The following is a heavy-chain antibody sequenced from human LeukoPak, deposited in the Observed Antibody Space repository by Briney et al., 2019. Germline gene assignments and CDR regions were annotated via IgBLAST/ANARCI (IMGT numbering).Heavy chain of an antibody. J-gene: IGHJ4*02. D-gene: IGHD4-17*01. Sequence: GESLKISCKGSGYIFNSYWIAWVRQMPGKGLEWMGIIYPGDPDTRYSPSFQGQVTMSADKSTSTAYLQWSSLKASDTAMYYCARRYGRPFDYWGQGTLVTVSS. V-gene: IGHV5-51*01. CDR2: IYPGDPDT. CDR1: GYIFNSYW. CDR3: ARRYGRPFDY.